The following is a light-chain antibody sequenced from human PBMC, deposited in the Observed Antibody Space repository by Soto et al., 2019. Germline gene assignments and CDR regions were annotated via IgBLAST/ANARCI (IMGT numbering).Light chain of an antibody. CDR1: QSVSSSY. V-gene: IGKV3-20*01. J-gene: IGKJ2*01. Sequence: EIVLTQSPGTLSLSPGERATLSCRASQSVSSSYLAWYQQKPGQAPRLLIYDASSRATGIPDRFSGSASGTDFTLTITRLEPEEFAVYYCHQYGNSPQTFGQGTKQEIK. CDR3: HQYGNSPQT. CDR2: DAS.